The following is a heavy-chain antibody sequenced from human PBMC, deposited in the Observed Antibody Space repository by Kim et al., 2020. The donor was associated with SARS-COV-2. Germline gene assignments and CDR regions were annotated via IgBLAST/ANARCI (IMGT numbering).Heavy chain of an antibody. Sequence: SVKVSCKASGGTFSSYAISWVRQAPGQGLEWMGRIIPILGIANYAQKFQGRVTITADKSTSTAYMELSSLRSEDTAVYYCASVYSSSYHFDYWGQGTLVTVSS. CDR3: ASVYSSSYHFDY. CDR2: IIPILGIA. CDR1: GGTFSSYA. V-gene: IGHV1-69*04. D-gene: IGHD6-6*01. J-gene: IGHJ4*02.